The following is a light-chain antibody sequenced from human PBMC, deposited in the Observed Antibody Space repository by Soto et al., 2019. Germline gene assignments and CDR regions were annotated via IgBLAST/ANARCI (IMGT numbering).Light chain of an antibody. V-gene: IGKV3-20*01. CDR2: GAS. Sequence: EIVLTQSPGTLSLSPGERATLSCRASQSVSSSYLAWYQQKPGQAHRLLIYGASSRATGIPDRFSGSGSGTDFTLTISRLEPADFAVYYCQQYGSSPPVTFGQGTRLESK. J-gene: IGKJ5*01. CDR3: QQYGSSPPVT. CDR1: QSVSSSY.